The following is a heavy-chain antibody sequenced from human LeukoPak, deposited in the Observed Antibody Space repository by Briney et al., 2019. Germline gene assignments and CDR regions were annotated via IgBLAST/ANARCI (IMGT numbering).Heavy chain of an antibody. CDR3: ARDKGYYDSSGPQGDAFDI. D-gene: IGHD3-22*01. V-gene: IGHV3-7*01. Sequence: PGGSLRLSCAASGFTFSSYWMSWVRQAPGKGLEWVANIKQDGSEKYYVDSVKGRLTISRDNAKNSRYLQRNSLRAEDTAVYYCARDKGYYDSSGPQGDAFDIWGQGAMVTVSS. CDR1: GFTFSSYW. J-gene: IGHJ3*02. CDR2: IKQDGSEK.